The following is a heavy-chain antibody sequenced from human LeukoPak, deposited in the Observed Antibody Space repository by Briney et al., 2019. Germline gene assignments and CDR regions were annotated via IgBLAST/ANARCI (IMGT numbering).Heavy chain of an antibody. V-gene: IGHV3-30*18. J-gene: IGHJ4*02. CDR3: AKVPAAELYFDY. Sequence: SGGSLRLSCAASGFTFSSYGMHWVRQAPGKGLEWVAVISYDGSNKYYADSVKGRFTISRDNSKNTLYLQMNSLRAEDTAVYYCAKVPAAELYFDYWGQGTLVTVSS. D-gene: IGHD2-2*01. CDR1: GFTFSSYG. CDR2: ISYDGSNK.